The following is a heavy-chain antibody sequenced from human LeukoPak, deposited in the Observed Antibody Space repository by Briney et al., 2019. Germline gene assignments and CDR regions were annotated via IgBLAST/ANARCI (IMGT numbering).Heavy chain of an antibody. CDR2: IYYSGNT. CDR3: ARTYVANSFDI. J-gene: IGHJ3*02. D-gene: IGHD3-16*01. CDR1: GASISSYY. V-gene: IGHV4-59*01. Sequence: SETLSLTCTVSGASISSYYWSWIRKPPGKGLEWIGYIYYSGNTIYNPSLKSRVTISVDTSKNQFSLKLSSVTAADTAVYYCARTYVANSFDIWGQGTMVTVSS.